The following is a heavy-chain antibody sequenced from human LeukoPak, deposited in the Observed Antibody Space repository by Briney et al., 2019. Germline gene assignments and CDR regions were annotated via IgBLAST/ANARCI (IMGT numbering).Heavy chain of an antibody. CDR1: GGSISSYY. Sequence: PSETLSLTCTVSGGSISSYYWSWIRQPPGKGLEWIGYIYYSGSTNYNPSLKSRVTISVDTSKNQFSLKLSSVTAADTAVYYCAIPGELGYSSGWFDPWGQGTLVTVSS. V-gene: IGHV4-59*08. CDR2: IYYSGST. J-gene: IGHJ5*02. CDR3: AIPGELGYSSGWFDP. D-gene: IGHD5-18*01.